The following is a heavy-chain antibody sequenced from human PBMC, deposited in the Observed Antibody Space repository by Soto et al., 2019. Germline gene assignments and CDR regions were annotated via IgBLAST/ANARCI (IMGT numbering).Heavy chain of an antibody. V-gene: IGHV4-34*01. CDR2: INHSGST. J-gene: IGHJ6*02. Sequence: SETLSLTCAVYGGSFSGYYWSWIRQPPGKGLEWIGEINHSGSTNYNPSLKSRVTISVDTSKNQFSLKLSSVTAADTAVYYCARVGNYGSGSYYAYYYYYGMDVWGQGTTVTVSS. D-gene: IGHD3-10*01. CDR1: GGSFSGYY. CDR3: ARVGNYGSGSYYAYYYYYGMDV.